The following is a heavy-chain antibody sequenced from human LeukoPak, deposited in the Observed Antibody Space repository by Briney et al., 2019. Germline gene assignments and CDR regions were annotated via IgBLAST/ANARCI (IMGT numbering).Heavy chain of an antibody. CDR1: GFTFSSYA. J-gene: IGHJ4*02. Sequence: GGSLRLSCAASGFTFSSYAMSWVRQAPGQGLEWVSTIRSSGDSTYYADSVKGRFTISRDNSKNTLYLQMNSLRAEDTAVYYCAKVGGVTAIRYYFDYWGQGTLVTVSS. V-gene: IGHV3-23*01. D-gene: IGHD2-21*02. CDR3: AKVGGVTAIRYYFDY. CDR2: IRSSGDST.